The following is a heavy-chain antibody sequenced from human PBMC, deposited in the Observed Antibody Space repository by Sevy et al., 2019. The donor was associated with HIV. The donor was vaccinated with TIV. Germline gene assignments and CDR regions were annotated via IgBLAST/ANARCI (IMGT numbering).Heavy chain of an antibody. V-gene: IGHV3-30*02. D-gene: IGHD3-16*01. J-gene: IGHJ4*02. CDR3: AKGPSPMITFGGVADY. CDR2: IRYDGSTK. Sequence: GGSLRLCCAASGFTFSRYGMHWVRQAPGKGLEWVAVIRYDGSTKYYTESVKGLFTISRDNSKNTLYLQMNSLRTEDTAVYYCAKGPSPMITFGGVADYWDQGTLVTVSS. CDR1: GFTFSRYG.